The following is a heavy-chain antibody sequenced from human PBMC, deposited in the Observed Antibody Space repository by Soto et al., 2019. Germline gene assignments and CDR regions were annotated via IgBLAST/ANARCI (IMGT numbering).Heavy chain of an antibody. Sequence: QVQLVESGGGVVQPGRSLRLSCAAAGFTFNSYGMHWVRRAPVKVREWVASISHDGTNKYYVDSVKGRFTISRDNSKSTLYLQMNSLRAEDTAVYYCAKTPWEKYYSSWFDCWGQGTLVTVSS. CDR3: AKTPWEKYYSSWFDC. CDR2: ISHDGTNK. V-gene: IGHV3-30*18. J-gene: IGHJ4*02. D-gene: IGHD1-26*01. CDR1: GFTFNSYG.